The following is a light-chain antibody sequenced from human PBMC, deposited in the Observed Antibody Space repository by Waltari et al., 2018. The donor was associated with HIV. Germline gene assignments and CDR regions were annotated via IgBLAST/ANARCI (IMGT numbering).Light chain of an antibody. V-gene: IGKV1-12*01. CDR2: AAS. Sequence: DIQMTQSPSSVSASVGDRVTITCRASEGPGSWVAWYQQRPGRAPILLIYAASTLQDGVPSRFSGSGFGTDFALTISDLRPEDFATYYCQKANSFPLTFGEGTTVEIK. CDR1: EGPGSW. CDR3: QKANSFPLT. J-gene: IGKJ4*01.